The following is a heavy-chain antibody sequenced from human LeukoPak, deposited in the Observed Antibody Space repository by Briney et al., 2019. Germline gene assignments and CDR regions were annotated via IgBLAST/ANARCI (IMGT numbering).Heavy chain of an antibody. CDR1: GGSISSSSYY. CDR3: ARDGSGSYLDY. V-gene: IGHV4-39*07. Sequence: SETLSLTCTVSGGSISSSSYYWGWIRQPPGKGLEWIGSIYYSGSTYYNPSLKSRVTISVDTSKNQFSLKLSSVTAADTAVYYCARDGSGSYLDYWGQGTPVTVSS. D-gene: IGHD1-26*01. J-gene: IGHJ4*02. CDR2: IYYSGST.